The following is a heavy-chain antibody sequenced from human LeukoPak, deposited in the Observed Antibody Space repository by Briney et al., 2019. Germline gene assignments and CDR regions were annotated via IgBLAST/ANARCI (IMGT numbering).Heavy chain of an antibody. CDR2: ISTSGTSI. CDR1: GFTFRDYY. J-gene: IGHJ4*02. D-gene: IGHD2/OR15-2a*01. Sequence: GGSLRLSCAASGFTFRDYYISWIRQAPGKGLEWISYISTSGTSIYYADSVKGRFTISRDNAKNSLYLQMNSLRAEDTAVYYCATSGLSRFGFWGQGTLVSVSS. V-gene: IGHV3-11*01. CDR3: ATSGLSRFGF.